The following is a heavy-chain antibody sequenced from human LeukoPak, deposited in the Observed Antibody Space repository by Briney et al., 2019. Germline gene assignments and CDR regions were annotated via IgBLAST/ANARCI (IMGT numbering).Heavy chain of an antibody. V-gene: IGHV3-21*01. CDR1: GFTFRSYW. Sequence: GGSLRLSCAASGFTFRSYWMTWVRQAPGKGLEWVSIISSGSSAIFSADALKGRFTISRDDAKNLLYLDMNSLRAEDTAVYYCARGHTAVTRHFDFWGQGTLVTVSS. D-gene: IGHD4-17*01. J-gene: IGHJ4*02. CDR3: ARGHTAVTRHFDF. CDR2: ISSGSSAI.